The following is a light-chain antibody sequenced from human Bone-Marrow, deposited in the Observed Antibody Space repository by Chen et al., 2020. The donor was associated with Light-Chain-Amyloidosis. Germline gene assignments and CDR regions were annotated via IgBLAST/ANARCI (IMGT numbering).Light chain of an antibody. CDR3: QVCDRSSDRPV. V-gene: IGLV3-21*02. J-gene: IGLJ3*02. CDR1: NIGSTS. CDR2: DDS. Sequence: SYVLTQPPSVSVAPGQTATIACGGNNIGSTSVHWYQQTPGQAPLLVVYDDSDRPSGIPERLSGSNSGNTATLTISRVEAGDEADYYCQVCDRSSDRPVFGGGTKLTVL.